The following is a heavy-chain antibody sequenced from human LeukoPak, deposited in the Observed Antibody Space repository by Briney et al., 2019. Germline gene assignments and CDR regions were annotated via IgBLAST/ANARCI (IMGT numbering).Heavy chain of an antibody. CDR1: GFTFSSYG. J-gene: IGHJ4*02. Sequence: PGGSLRLSCAASGFTFSSYGMHWVRQAPGKGLEWVAVIWYDGSNKYYADSVKGRFTIPRDNSKNTLYLQMNSLRAEDTAVYYCVVEMAAAYFDYWGQGTLVTVSS. CDR3: VVEMAAAYFDY. CDR2: IWYDGSNK. V-gene: IGHV3-33*01. D-gene: IGHD6-19*01.